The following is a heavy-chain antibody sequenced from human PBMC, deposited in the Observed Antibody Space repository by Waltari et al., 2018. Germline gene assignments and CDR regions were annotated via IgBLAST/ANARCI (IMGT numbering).Heavy chain of an antibody. CDR1: GFTFRNFW. CDR2: IKEDGSER. V-gene: IGHV3-7*01. J-gene: IGHJ4*02. CDR3: SVSLNS. Sequence: EVQLVESGGGLVQPGGPLRLSCAASGFTFRNFWMDWVRQAPGKGLEWVANIKEDGSERHYIDSVKGRFTISRDNAKNLLYLEMNSLRAGDTAVYYCSVSLNSWGQGTLVTVSS.